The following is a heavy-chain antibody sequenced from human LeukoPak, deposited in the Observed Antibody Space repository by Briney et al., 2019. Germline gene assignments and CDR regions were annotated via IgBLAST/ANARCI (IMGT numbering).Heavy chain of an antibody. CDR2: INHSGST. CDR3: ARGLVCSSTSCYTGYYYYYYMGV. J-gene: IGHJ6*03. CDR1: GGSFSGYY. D-gene: IGHD2-2*02. V-gene: IGHV4-34*01. Sequence: KPSETLSLICAVYGGSFSGYYWSWIRQPPGKGLEWIGEINHSGSTNYNPSLKSRVTISVDTSKNQFSLKLSSVTAADTAVYYCARGLVCSSTSCYTGYYYYYYMGVWGKGTTVTVSS.